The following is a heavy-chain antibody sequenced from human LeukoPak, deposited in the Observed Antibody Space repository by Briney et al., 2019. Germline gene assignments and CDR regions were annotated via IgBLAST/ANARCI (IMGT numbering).Heavy chain of an antibody. CDR2: INANSGGT. V-gene: IGHV1-2*02. CDR1: GYTFTGYY. D-gene: IGHD1-26*01. CDR3: ARDISGSFDC. J-gene: IGHJ4*02. Sequence: ASVKVSCKASGYTFTGYYIHWVRQAPGQGLEWMGLINANSGGTHYAQKFQGRVTMTRDTSISKAYMELSRLRSDDTAVYYCARDISGSFDCWGQGTLVTVSS.